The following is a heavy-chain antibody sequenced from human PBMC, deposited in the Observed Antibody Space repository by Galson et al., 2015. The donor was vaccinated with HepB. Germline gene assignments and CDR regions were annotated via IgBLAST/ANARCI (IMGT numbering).Heavy chain of an antibody. Sequence: SLRLSCAASGFTFSSYGMHWVRQAPGKGLEWVAVISYDGSNKYYADSVKGRFTISRDNSKNTLYLQMNSLRAEDTAVYYCAIHTSDFDYWGQGTLVTVSS. J-gene: IGHJ4*02. CDR2: ISYDGSNK. CDR3: AIHTSDFDY. D-gene: IGHD2/OR15-2a*01. V-gene: IGHV3-30*03. CDR1: GFTFSSYG.